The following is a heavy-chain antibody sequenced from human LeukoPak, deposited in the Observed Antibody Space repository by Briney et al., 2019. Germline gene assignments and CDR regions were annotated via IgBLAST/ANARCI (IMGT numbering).Heavy chain of an antibody. CDR1: GFTFTNYA. Sequence: PGGSLRLSCAASGFTFTNYAMGWVRQAPGEGLEWVSGISGTGGGTYYADSVKGRFTISRDNSKNTLYLQMSSLRAEDTAVYYCARGVDIWGQGTMVTVSS. J-gene: IGHJ3*02. CDR3: ARGVDI. CDR2: ISGTGGGT. V-gene: IGHV3-23*01.